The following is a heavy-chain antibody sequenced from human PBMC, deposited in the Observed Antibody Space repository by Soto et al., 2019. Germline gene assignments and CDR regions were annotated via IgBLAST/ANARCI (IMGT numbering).Heavy chain of an antibody. CDR1: GFTFTNYA. J-gene: IGHJ4*01. Sequence: GGSLRLSCAASGFTFTNYAMTWVRQAPGKGLEWVSTISGSGGSTTYADSVKGRFTISRDNSKNTLYLQMNSLRAEDTAVYYCAKDFGIDSSGPSPFDYWGHGTQVTVSS. CDR3: AKDFGIDSSGPSPFDY. CDR2: ISGSGGST. V-gene: IGHV3-23*01. D-gene: IGHD6-19*01.